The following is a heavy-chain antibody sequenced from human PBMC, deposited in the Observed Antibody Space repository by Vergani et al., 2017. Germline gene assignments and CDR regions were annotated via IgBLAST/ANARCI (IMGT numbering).Heavy chain of an antibody. CDR1: GGSISSSSYY. CDR3: ARVLSYGSGAFDY. V-gene: IGHV4-39*07. D-gene: IGHD2-15*01. J-gene: IGHJ4*02. Sequence: QLQLQESGPGLVKPSETLSLTCTVSGGSISSSSYYWGWIRQPPGKGLEWIGSIYYSGSTYYNPSLSRVTISVDTSKNQFSLKLSSVTAADTAVYYCARVLSYGSGAFDYWGQGTLVTVSS. CDR2: IYYSGST.